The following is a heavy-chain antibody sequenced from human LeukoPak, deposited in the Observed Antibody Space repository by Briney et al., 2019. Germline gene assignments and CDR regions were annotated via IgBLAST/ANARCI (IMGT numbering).Heavy chain of an antibody. CDR1: GGSISGYY. D-gene: IGHD6-19*01. J-gene: IGHJ4*02. CDR3: AIRFDTSGWVDY. V-gene: IGHV4-59*08. CDR2: IYSSGST. Sequence: SSETLSLTCTVSGGSISGYYWSWIRQPPGKGLEWIGYIYSSGSTNSNPSLRSRVTLSVDSSKTQFSLSLTSVCAADTAVYYSAIRFDTSGWVDYGGQGTLVTVSS.